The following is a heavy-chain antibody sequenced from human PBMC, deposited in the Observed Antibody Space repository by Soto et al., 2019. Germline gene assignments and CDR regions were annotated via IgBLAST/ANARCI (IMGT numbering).Heavy chain of an antibody. Sequence: LKISCEAFGYNFTHYWINWVRQMPGKGLEWMGRIDPSDSYTHYGPSFQGHVTISFDKSISTAYLQCSSLEASDTAMYYCARLGRGTVGMDVWGQGTTVTVSS. CDR1: GYNFTHYW. CDR2: IDPSDSYT. V-gene: IGHV5-10-1*01. D-gene: IGHD4-17*01. J-gene: IGHJ6*02. CDR3: ARLGRGTVGMDV.